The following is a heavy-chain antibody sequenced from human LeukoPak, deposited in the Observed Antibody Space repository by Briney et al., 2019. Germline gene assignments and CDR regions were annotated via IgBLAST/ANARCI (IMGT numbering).Heavy chain of an antibody. CDR3: ARDQFIVDYYYGMDV. V-gene: IGHV1-2*02. D-gene: IGHD1-26*01. CDR1: GYTFTGYY. J-gene: IGHJ6*02. CDR2: INPNSGGT. Sequence: ASVKVSCKASGYTFTGYYRHWVRQAPGQGLEWMGWINPNSGGTNYAQKFQGRVTMTRDTSISTAYMELSRLRSDDTAVYYCARDQFIVDYYYGMDVWGQGTTVTVSS.